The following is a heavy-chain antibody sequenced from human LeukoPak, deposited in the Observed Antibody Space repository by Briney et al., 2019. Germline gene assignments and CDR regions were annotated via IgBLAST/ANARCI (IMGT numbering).Heavy chain of an antibody. CDR1: GYTFTSYG. CDR3: ARSNYYDILTGLSRFDP. J-gene: IGHJ5*02. CDR2: ISAYNGNT. Sequence: GASVKVSCKASGYTFTSYGISWVRQAPGQGLEWMGWISAYNGNTNYAQKLQGRVTMTTDTSTSTAYMELRSLRSDDTAGYYCARSNYYDILTGLSRFDPWGQGTLVTVSS. V-gene: IGHV1-18*01. D-gene: IGHD3-9*01.